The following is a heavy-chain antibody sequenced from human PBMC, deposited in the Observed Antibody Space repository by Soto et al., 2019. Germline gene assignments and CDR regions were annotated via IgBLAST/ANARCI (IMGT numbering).Heavy chain of an antibody. V-gene: IGHV4-59*02. Sequence: SETLSLTCSFSGDSVTSHYLTWIRQSPEKGLEWIGYMHYTGFSHYNPSLKSRVTISVDRSKNQFSLKLSSVTAADTAVYYCARGVVTRSFDYWGQGTLVTVSS. CDR1: GDSVTSHY. D-gene: IGHD3-22*01. CDR3: ARGVVTRSFDY. CDR2: MHYTGFS. J-gene: IGHJ4*02.